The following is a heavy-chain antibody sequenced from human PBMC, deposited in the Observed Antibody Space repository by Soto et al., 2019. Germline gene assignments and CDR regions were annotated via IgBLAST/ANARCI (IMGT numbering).Heavy chain of an antibody. Sequence: GGSLRLSCAASGFTFSRYSMNWVRQAPGKGLEWVSSISSTTNYIYYADSMKGRFTVSRDNAENSVYLDMNSLSAEDTAVYYCAKESEDLTSNFDYWGQGTLVTVSS. CDR2: ISSTTNYI. CDR3: AKESEDLTSNFDY. V-gene: IGHV3-21*01. J-gene: IGHJ4*02. CDR1: GFTFSRYS.